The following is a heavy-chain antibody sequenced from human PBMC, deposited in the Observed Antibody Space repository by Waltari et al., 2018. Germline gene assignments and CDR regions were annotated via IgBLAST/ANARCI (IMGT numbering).Heavy chain of an antibody. CDR2: IIPIFRTP. CDR3: ANSYCGGNCYSPFDY. CDR1: GGIFRSYA. V-gene: IGHV1-69*12. Sequence: QVQLVQSGAEVKKPGSSVKVSCKASGGIFRSYAINWVRQAPGQGLEWMGGIIPIFRTPDYAQKFQDRLTITADESTSTAFMELTSLRSEDTAVYFCANSYCGGNCYSPFDYWGQGTLVTVSS. J-gene: IGHJ4*02. D-gene: IGHD2-21*01.